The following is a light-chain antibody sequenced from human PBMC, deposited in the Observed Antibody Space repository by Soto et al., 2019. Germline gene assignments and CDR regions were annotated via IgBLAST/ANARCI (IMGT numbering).Light chain of an antibody. Sequence: EIVLTQSPGTLSLSPGERATLSCRASQSVSSNLAWYQQKPGQAPRLLIYGASTRATGVPGRFSGSGSATEFTLTISSLQSEDFAVYYCQQYNNWPPLTFGGGTKVDIK. V-gene: IGKV3-15*01. CDR2: GAS. CDR1: QSVSSN. J-gene: IGKJ4*01. CDR3: QQYNNWPPLT.